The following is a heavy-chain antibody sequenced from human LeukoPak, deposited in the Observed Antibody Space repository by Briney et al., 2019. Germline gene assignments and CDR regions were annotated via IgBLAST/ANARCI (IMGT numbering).Heavy chain of an antibody. D-gene: IGHD2-21*02. Sequence: GGSLRLSCVASGFTFSSYSMNWVRQAPGKGLEWVSSISSSINYIYYADSVKGRLTISRDNAKNSLYLQMNSLRAEDTAVYYCARDWVTDPTPSFDYWGQGTLVTVSS. J-gene: IGHJ4*02. CDR2: ISSSINYI. V-gene: IGHV3-21*01. CDR1: GFTFSSYS. CDR3: ARDWVTDPTPSFDY.